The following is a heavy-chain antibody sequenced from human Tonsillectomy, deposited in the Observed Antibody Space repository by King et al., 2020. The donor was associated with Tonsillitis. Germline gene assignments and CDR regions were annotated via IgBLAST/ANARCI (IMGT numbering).Heavy chain of an antibody. Sequence: QLVQSGPEVEKPGASVKVSCKTSGYTFIDYHIHWVRQAPGQGLEWMGWMNPSSGGSNCAQNFQGRVTMTRDRSISTVYMELSSLRSDDTAVYYCASGLEMTTILKYWGQGTLVTVSS. J-gene: IGHJ4*02. V-gene: IGHV1-2*02. D-gene: IGHD5-24*01. CDR2: MNPSSGGS. CDR1: GYTFIDYH. CDR3: ASGLEMTTILKY.